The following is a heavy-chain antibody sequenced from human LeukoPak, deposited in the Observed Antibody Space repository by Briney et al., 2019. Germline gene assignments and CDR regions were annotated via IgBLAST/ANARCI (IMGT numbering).Heavy chain of an antibody. Sequence: GGSLRLSCAASGFTFSSYGMHWVRQAPGKGLEWVAFIRYDGSNKYYADSVKGRFTISRDNSKNTLYLQMNSLRAEDTAVYYCAKVYSSSWYPDAFDIWGQGTMVTVSS. D-gene: IGHD6-13*01. CDR1: GFTFSSYG. V-gene: IGHV3-30*02. CDR2: IRYDGSNK. J-gene: IGHJ3*02. CDR3: AKVYSSSWYPDAFDI.